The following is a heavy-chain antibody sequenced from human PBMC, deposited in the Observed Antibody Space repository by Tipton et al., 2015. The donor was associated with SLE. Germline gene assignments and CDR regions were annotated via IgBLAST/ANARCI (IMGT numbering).Heavy chain of an antibody. V-gene: IGHV4-38-2*01. D-gene: IGHD4-17*01. J-gene: IGHJ4*02. CDR2: ILHSGST. CDR3: ARALRSWDYFFDY. Sequence: GLVKPSETLSLICVVSGYSINSGFHWAWIRQPPGQGLEWIGHILHSGSTNYNPSLKSRVTISVDTSKNQFSLKLSSVSAADTAVYYCARALRSWDYFFDYWGQGTLVTVSS. CDR1: GYSINSGFH.